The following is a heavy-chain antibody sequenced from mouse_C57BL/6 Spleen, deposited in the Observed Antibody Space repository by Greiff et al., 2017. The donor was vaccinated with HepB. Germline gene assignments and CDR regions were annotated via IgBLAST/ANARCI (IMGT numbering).Heavy chain of an antibody. CDR1: GFNIKDDY. V-gene: IGHV14-4*01. D-gene: IGHD1-1*01. J-gene: IGHJ3*01. Sequence: EVQLVESGAELVRPGASVKLSCTASGFNIKDDYMHWVKQRPEQGLEWIGWIDPENGDTEYASKFQGKATITADTSSNTAYLQLSSLTSEDTAVYYCTTPSYYGSSYWFAYWGQGTLVTVSA. CDR3: TTPSYYGSSYWFAY. CDR2: IDPENGDT.